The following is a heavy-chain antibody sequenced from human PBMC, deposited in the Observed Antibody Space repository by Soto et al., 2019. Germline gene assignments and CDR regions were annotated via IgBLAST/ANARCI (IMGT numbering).Heavy chain of an antibody. J-gene: IGHJ4*02. Sequence: GGSLRLSCAASGVTFSSDGMHWVRQASGKGLVLVSRISFDWSTTTYADSVKGRFTISRDNAKNTLYLKMNSLRAEDTAVYYCARGGAHTAMANEYWGQGALVTVSS. CDR2: ISFDWSTT. CDR3: ARGGAHTAMANEY. CDR1: GVTFSSDG. D-gene: IGHD5-18*01. V-gene: IGHV3-74*01.